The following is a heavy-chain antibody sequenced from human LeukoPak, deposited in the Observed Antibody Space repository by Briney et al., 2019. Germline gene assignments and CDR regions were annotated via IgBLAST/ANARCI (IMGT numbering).Heavy chain of an antibody. CDR1: GGSISSGGYY. D-gene: IGHD3-10*01. CDR2: IYYSGST. V-gene: IGHV4-31*03. CDR3: ARAPPGIGSSARNAFDI. Sequence: SQTLSLTCTVSGGSISSGGYYWSWIRQHPGKGLEWIGYIYYSGSTYYNPSLKSRVTISVDTSKNQFSLKLSSVTAADTAVYYCARAPPGIGSSARNAFDIWGQGTKVTVSS. J-gene: IGHJ3*02.